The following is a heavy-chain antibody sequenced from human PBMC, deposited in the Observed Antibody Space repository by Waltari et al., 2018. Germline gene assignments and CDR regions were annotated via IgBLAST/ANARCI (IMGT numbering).Heavy chain of an antibody. CDR3: ARDSGPGVAFDI. CDR2: IYYSGST. J-gene: IGHJ3*02. CDR1: GGSISSSSYY. D-gene: IGHD3-10*01. V-gene: IGHV4-39*07. Sequence: QLQLQESGPGLVKPSETLSLTCTVSGGSISSSSYYWGWIRQPPGKGLEWIGSIYYSGSTYYNPSLKSRVTISVDTSKNQFSLKLSSVTAADTAVYYCARDSGPGVAFDIWGQGTMVTVSS.